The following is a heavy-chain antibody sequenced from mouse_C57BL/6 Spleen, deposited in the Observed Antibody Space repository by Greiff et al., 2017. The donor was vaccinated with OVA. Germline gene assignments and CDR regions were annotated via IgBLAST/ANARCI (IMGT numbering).Heavy chain of an antibody. CDR2: ISYDGSN. CDR1: GYSITSGYY. J-gene: IGHJ2*01. D-gene: IGHD4-1*01. Sequence: DVQLQESGPGLVKPSQSLSLTCSVTGYSITSGYYWNWIRQFPGNKLEWMGYISYDGSNNYNPSLKNRISITRNTSKNQFFLKLNSVTTEDTATYYCAREGTGTDFDYWGQGTTLTVSS. V-gene: IGHV3-6*01. CDR3: AREGTGTDFDY.